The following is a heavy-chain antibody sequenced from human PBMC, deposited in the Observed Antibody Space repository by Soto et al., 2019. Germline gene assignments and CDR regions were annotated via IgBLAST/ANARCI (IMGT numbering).Heavy chain of an antibody. D-gene: IGHD4-4*01. V-gene: IGHV4-30-2*01. Sequence: QLQLQESGSELVKPSQTLSLTCAVSGGSISSGGYSWSWIRQPPGKGLEWIGYIYHSGSTYYNPSLKSRVTISVDRSKNQFSLKLSSVTAADTAVYYCARRRLDYSNYSDYWGQGTLVTVSS. CDR2: IYHSGST. J-gene: IGHJ4*02. CDR3: ARRRLDYSNYSDY. CDR1: GGSISSGGYS.